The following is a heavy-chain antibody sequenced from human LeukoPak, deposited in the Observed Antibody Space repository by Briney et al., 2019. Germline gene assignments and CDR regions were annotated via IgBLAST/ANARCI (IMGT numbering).Heavy chain of an antibody. CDR3: ARPNYYDSSGHFDY. CDR1: GYTFTDYY. V-gene: IGHV1-2*02. Sequence: GASVKVSCKASGYTFTDYYMHWVRQAPGQGLEWMGWINPNSGGTNYAQKFQGRVTMTRYTSIRTAYMELSRLRSDDTAVYYCARPNYYDSSGHFDYWGQGALVTVSS. J-gene: IGHJ4*02. D-gene: IGHD3-22*01. CDR2: INPNSGGT.